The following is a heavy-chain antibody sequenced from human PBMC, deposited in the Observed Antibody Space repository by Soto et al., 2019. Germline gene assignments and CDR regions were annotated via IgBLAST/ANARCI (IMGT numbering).Heavy chain of an antibody. V-gene: IGHV3-9*01. J-gene: IGHJ4*02. CDR3: AKGRYDFWSPYYFDS. CDR2: ITWNSRVL. D-gene: IGHD3-3*01. Sequence: EVQLVESGGRLVQPGRSLRLSCVGTGLNFDDFAMHWVRQAPGKVLEWVSGITWNSRVLAYADSVKGRFTISRANARNSLYLQMDSLRDEDTALYYCAKGRYDFWSPYYFDSWGQGALVTVSS. CDR1: GLNFDDFA.